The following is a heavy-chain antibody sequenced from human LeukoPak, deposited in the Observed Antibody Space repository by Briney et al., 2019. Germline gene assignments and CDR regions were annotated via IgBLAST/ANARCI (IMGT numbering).Heavy chain of an antibody. D-gene: IGHD3-16*02. J-gene: IGHJ4*02. CDR3: ARVGVYDYVWGSYRPERDEYYFDY. CDR2: IDPSDSYT. CDR1: GYSFTSYW. Sequence: GESLKISCKGSGYSFTSYWISWVRQMPGKGLEWMGRIDPSDSYTNYSPSFQGHVTISADKSISTAYLQWSSLKASDTAMYYCARVGVYDYVWGSYRPERDEYYFDYWGQGTLVTVSS. V-gene: IGHV5-10-1*01.